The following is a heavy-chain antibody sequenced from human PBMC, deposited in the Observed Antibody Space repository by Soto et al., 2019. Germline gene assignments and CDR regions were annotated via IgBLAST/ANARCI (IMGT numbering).Heavy chain of an antibody. CDR3: GRDTVYDGSGYHSGGVDF. CDR1: GFTFGGVY. V-gene: IGHV3-11*01. J-gene: IGHJ4*02. Sequence: QVQLVESGGGSVKPGGSLRLSCAASGFTFGGVYMGWIRQAPGRGLEWVSFIRGSGGSIYLADSVKGRFAISRDNTKNSLYRQMNSLRAEDTAVYYCGRDTVYDGSGYHSGGVDFWGQGTLVTVSS. D-gene: IGHD3-22*01. CDR2: IRGSGGSI.